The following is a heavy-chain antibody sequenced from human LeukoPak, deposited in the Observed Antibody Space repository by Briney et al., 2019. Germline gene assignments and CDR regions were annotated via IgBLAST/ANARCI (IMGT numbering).Heavy chain of an antibody. CDR3: AREGSYGALP. CDR1: GGSISSGSYY. Sequence: PSQTLSLTCTVSGGSISSGSYYWSWIRQPAGKRLEWIGRIYTSGSTNYNPSLKSRVTISVDTSRNQFSLKLSSVTAADTAVYYCAREGSYGALPWGQGTLVTVSS. D-gene: IGHD1-26*01. CDR2: IYTSGST. V-gene: IGHV4-61*02. J-gene: IGHJ5*02.